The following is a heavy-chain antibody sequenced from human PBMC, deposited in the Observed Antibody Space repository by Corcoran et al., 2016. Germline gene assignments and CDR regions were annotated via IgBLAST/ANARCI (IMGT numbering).Heavy chain of an antibody. V-gene: IGHV3-21*01. D-gene: IGHD5-18*01. Sequence: EVQLVESGGGLVKPGGSLRLSCAASGFTFSSYSMNWVRQAPGKGLEWVSSISSSSSYIYYADSVKGRFTISRDNAKKSLYLQMNSLRAEDTAVYYCARDGQRGYSYGGVDYWGQGTLVTVSA. CDR1: GFTFSSYS. CDR2: ISSSSSYI. J-gene: IGHJ4*02. CDR3: ARDGQRGYSYGGVDY.